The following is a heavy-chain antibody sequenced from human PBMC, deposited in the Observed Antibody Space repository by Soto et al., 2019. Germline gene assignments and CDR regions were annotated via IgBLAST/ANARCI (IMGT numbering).Heavy chain of an antibody. V-gene: IGHV3-11*01. CDR1: GFTFGDYE. D-gene: IGHD6-19*01. J-gene: IGHJ3*02. CDR2: LSRSGNTI. CDR3: ARSSGGYEADAFDM. Sequence: QVQLVESGGGLVQPGGSLRLSCAASGFTFGDYEMSWIRQAAGKGPEWVSFLSRSGNTIYYADSVKGRFSISRVNAENSLYLQMDSLRVEDTATYFCARSSGGYEADAFDMWGQGTMVTVSA.